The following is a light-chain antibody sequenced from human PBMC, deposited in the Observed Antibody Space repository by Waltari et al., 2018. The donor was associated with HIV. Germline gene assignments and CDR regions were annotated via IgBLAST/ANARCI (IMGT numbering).Light chain of an antibody. Sequence: PALTQVTSVYGSPGRSVTISCTDSRSDFSSSERVPRYQHSPGTAPKLVIYDVTHRPSGVPDRFSGYKFESTASLTISGLQAEDEAVYYCAFYISAHTHYVFGSGTRVTVL. CDR2: DVT. CDR1: RSDFSSSER. J-gene: IGLJ1*01. CDR3: AFYISAHTHYV. V-gene: IGLV2-18*01.